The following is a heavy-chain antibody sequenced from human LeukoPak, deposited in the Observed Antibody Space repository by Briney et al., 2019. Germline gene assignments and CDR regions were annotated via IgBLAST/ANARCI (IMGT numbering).Heavy chain of an antibody. Sequence: GRSLRLSCAASGFTFSDYYMSWIRQPPGKRLEWVSYISSSGSTIYYADSVKGRFTISRGNAKNSLYLQMNSLRAEDTAVYYCARWASGYSYGSDYWGQGTLVTVSS. CDR3: ARWASGYSYGSDY. V-gene: IGHV3-11*04. CDR2: ISSSGSTI. J-gene: IGHJ4*02. CDR1: GFTFSDYY. D-gene: IGHD5-18*01.